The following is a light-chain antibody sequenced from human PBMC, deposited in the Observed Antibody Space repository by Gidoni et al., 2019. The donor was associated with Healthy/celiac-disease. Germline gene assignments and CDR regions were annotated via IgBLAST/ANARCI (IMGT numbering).Light chain of an antibody. Sequence: PAPLALSPGERATLSCRASQSVRSYLAWYQQKPGQAPRLLIYDASNRATGIPARFSGSGSATDFTLTISSLEPEDFAVYYCHQRSNWPPTFXQXTRLEIK. CDR3: HQRSNWPPT. J-gene: IGKJ5*01. CDR2: DAS. CDR1: QSVRSY. V-gene: IGKV3-11*01.